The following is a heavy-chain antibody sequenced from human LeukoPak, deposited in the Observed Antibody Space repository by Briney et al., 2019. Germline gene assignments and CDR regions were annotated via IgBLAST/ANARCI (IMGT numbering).Heavy chain of an antibody. Sequence: GGSLRLSCAASGFTFSSYSMSWVRQAPGKGLEWVSSISGSGGRIYYADSVKGRFTIFRDNSKHTLSLQMNSLTAEDTAVYYCAKNPRLEGWIYFDSWGQGILVTVSS. V-gene: IGHV3-23*01. D-gene: IGHD1-1*01. CDR1: GFTFSSYS. CDR3: AKNPRLEGWIYFDS. J-gene: IGHJ4*02. CDR2: ISGSGGRI.